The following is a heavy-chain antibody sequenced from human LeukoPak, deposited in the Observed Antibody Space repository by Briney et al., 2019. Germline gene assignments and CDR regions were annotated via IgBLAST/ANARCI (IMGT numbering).Heavy chain of an antibody. V-gene: IGHV3-23*01. CDR3: AKDRPITFGGVIVPYFDY. CDR2: ISGNGGST. CDR1: GFTVSSNE. Sequence: GGSLRLSCAASGFTVSSNEMSWVRQAPGKGLEWVSAISGNGGSTYYADSVKGRFTISRDNSKNTLYLQMNSLRAEDTAVYYCAKDRPITFGGVIVPYFDYWGQGTLVTVSS. D-gene: IGHD3-16*02. J-gene: IGHJ4*02.